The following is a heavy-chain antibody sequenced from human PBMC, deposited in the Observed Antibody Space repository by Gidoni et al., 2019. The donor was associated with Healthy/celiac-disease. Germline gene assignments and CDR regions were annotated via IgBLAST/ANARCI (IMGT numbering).Heavy chain of an antibody. CDR1: GDYY. CDR2: IYYSGST. V-gene: IGHV4-30-4*01. CDR3: AVHELGAYCGGDCINWGVTFDY. Sequence: GDYYWSWIRQPPGKGLEWIGYIYYSGSTYYNPSLKSRVTISVDTSKNQFSLKLSSVTAADTAVYYCAVHELGAYCGGDCINWGVTFDYWGQGTLVTVSS. J-gene: IGHJ4*02. D-gene: IGHD2-21*02.